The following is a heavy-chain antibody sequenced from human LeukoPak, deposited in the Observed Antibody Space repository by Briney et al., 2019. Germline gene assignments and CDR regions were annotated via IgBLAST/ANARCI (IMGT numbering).Heavy chain of an antibody. CDR2: ISSSTI. J-gene: IGHJ4*02. D-gene: IGHD1-26*01. Sequence: GGSLRLSCAASGFTVSSNYMNWVRQAPGKGLEWVSYISSSTIYYADFVKGRFTISRDNAKNSLYLQMNSLRAEDTAVYSCAREGVVGGTYYLDYWGQGTLVTVSS. V-gene: IGHV3-48*01. CDR3: AREGVVGGTYYLDY. CDR1: GFTVSSNY.